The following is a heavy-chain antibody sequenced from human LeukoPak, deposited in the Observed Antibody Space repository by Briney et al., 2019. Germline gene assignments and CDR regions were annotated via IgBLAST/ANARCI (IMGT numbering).Heavy chain of an antibody. J-gene: IGHJ4*02. Sequence: ASVKVSCKASGYTFTSYDINWVRQATGQGLEWMGGIIPIFGTANYAQKFQGRVTITADESTSTAYMELSSLRSEDTAVYYCARAARQLVHGAHFDYWGQGTLVTDSS. D-gene: IGHD6-6*01. CDR2: IIPIFGTA. CDR3: ARAARQLVHGAHFDY. CDR1: GYTFTSYD. V-gene: IGHV1-69*13.